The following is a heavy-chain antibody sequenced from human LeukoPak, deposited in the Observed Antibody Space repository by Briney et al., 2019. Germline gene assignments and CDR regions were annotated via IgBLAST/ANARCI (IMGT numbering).Heavy chain of an antibody. CDR3: ARDSGDIVGATSDFDY. V-gene: IGHV1-18*01. J-gene: IGHJ4*02. CDR1: AYTFTTSA. D-gene: IGHD1-26*01. CDR2: ITVYNGYT. Sequence: GASVKVSCKASAYTFTTSAISWVRQAPGQGLEWMGWITVYNGYTNYAQKLQGRVTMTTDTSTSTAYMELRSLRSDDTAVYYCARDSGDIVGATSDFDYWGQGTLVTVSS.